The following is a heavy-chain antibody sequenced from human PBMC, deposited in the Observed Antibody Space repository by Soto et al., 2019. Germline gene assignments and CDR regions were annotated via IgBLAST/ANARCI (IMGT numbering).Heavy chain of an antibody. J-gene: IGHJ5*02. CDR3: AVVPAARGYFRFFDP. CDR1: GGSISSGDYY. Sequence: SETLSLTCTVSGGSISSGDYYWSWIRQPPGKGLEWIGYIYYSGSTYYNPSLKSRVTISVDTYKNQFSLKLSSVTAADTAVYYCAVVPAARGYFRFFDPWGQGTLVTVSS. CDR2: IYYSGST. V-gene: IGHV4-30-4*01. D-gene: IGHD2-2*01.